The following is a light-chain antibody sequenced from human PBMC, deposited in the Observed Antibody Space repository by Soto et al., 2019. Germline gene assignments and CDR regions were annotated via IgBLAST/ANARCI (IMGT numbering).Light chain of an antibody. Sequence: EIVLTQSPGTLSLSPGERATLSCRASQSVSSSYLAWYQQKPGQAPRLLIYGASSRATGIPDRFSGSGSGTDFTRTISRLEPEDFAVYYCQQYGSSPRTCGQGTKVEIK. CDR2: GAS. J-gene: IGKJ1*01. CDR3: QQYGSSPRT. CDR1: QSVSSSY. V-gene: IGKV3-20*01.